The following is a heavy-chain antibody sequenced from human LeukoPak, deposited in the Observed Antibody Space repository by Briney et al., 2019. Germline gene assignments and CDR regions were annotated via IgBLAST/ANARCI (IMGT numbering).Heavy chain of an antibody. D-gene: IGHD2-2*01. CDR1: GYTFTNYS. V-gene: IGHV1-3*01. Sequence: ASVKVSCKASGYTFTNYSMHWVRQAPGQRLEWMGWINAGNGNTRYSQRFQGRVTLTRDTSASTAYMELSSLRSEDTAVYYCARDVGYCSSTSCDSYYFDYWGQGTLVTVSS. CDR3: ARDVGYCSSTSCDSYYFDY. CDR2: INAGNGNT. J-gene: IGHJ4*02.